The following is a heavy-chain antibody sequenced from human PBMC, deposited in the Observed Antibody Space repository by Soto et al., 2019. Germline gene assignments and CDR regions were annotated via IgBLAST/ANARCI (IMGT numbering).Heavy chain of an antibody. Sequence: SETLSLTCTVSGASISGFYWSWIRKSAGKGLEWIGRIYATRTTDYNPSLKSRVMMSVDTSKKQFSLKLRSVTAADTAVYYCVRDGTKTLREWFDPWGQGISVTVSS. CDR1: GASISGFY. CDR3: VRDGTKTLREWFDP. CDR2: IYATRTT. D-gene: IGHD1-1*01. V-gene: IGHV4-4*07. J-gene: IGHJ5*02.